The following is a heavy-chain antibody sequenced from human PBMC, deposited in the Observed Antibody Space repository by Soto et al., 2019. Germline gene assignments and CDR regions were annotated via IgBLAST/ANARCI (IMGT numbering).Heavy chain of an antibody. D-gene: IGHD6-19*01. CDR2: IYYSGST. Sequence: SETLSLTCTVSGGSISSSSYYWGWIRQPPGKGLEWIGSIYYSGSTYYNPSLKSRVTRSVDTSKNQFSLKLSSVTAADTAVYYCARSLAVAGQNYYYYMDVWGKGTTVTVSS. CDR1: GGSISSSSYY. J-gene: IGHJ6*03. V-gene: IGHV4-39*01. CDR3: ARSLAVAGQNYYYYMDV.